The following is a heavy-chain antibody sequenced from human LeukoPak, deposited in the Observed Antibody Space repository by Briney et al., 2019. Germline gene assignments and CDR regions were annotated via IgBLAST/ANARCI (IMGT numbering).Heavy chain of an antibody. CDR3: ARGSKWFGELIRRGEYYFDY. CDR1: GFTLSSYD. CDR2: ISYDGSKK. D-gene: IGHD3-10*01. V-gene: IGHV3-30*04. J-gene: IGHJ4*01. Sequence: GGSLRLSSAASGFTLSSYDIHWVRQAPGKGLEWVAVISYDGSKKYYADSVKGRLTISRDNSKNTLYLQMNSLRAEDTAVYYCARGSKWFGELIRRGEYYFDYWGHGTLVTVSS.